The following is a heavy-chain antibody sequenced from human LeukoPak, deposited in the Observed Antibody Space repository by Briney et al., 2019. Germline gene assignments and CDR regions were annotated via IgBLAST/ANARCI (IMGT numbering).Heavy chain of an antibody. Sequence: PGGSLRLSCAASGFTFNTYSMNWVRLAPGKGLEWVSSISSHSRDIYYADSVKGRFTISRDNAKNSLHLQMNSLRAEDTAVYYCARDDRDISSFRFDYWGHGILVTVSS. J-gene: IGHJ4*01. CDR3: ARDDRDISSFRFDY. CDR2: ISSHSRDI. V-gene: IGHV3-21*01. D-gene: IGHD6-6*01. CDR1: GFTFNTYS.